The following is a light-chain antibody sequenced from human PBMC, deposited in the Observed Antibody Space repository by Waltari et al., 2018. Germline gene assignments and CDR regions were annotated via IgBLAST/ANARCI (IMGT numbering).Light chain of an antibody. V-gene: IGLV3-25*03. Sequence: SSELTQPPSVSVSPGQTARITCFGDALSHQSIYWYQQKPGQAPVLVIYKDTERAFGNPDRFSGSNSGTTVTLTISGVQAEDEADFYCQSTDRRGTSVVFGGGTRLTVL. CDR1: ALSHQS. CDR3: QSTDRRGTSVV. CDR2: KDT. J-gene: IGLJ2*01.